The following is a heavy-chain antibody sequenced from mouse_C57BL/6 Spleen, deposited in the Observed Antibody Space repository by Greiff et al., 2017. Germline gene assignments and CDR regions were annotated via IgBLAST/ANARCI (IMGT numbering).Heavy chain of an antibody. Sequence: VQLQQSGPELVKPGASVKMSCKASGYTFTDYNMHWVKQSHGKSLEWIGYINPNNGGTSYNQKFKGKATLTVNKSSSTAYMELRSLTSEDSAVYYCARSPRTTVVHFDYWGQGTTLTVSS. D-gene: IGHD1-1*01. CDR3: ARSPRTTVVHFDY. J-gene: IGHJ2*01. CDR2: INPNNGGT. CDR1: GYTFTDYN. V-gene: IGHV1-22*01.